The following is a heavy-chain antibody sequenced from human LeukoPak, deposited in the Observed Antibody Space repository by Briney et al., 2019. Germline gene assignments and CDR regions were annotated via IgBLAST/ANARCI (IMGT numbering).Heavy chain of an antibody. D-gene: IGHD1/OR15-1a*01. J-gene: IGHJ4*02. CDR1: GDRVSRNSTA. Sequence: SQTLSLTCAISGDRVSRNSTAWNWIRQSPSRGLEWLGRTYYRSKWYHDYAVSVKSRITISPDTSKNQFSLQLNSVTPEDTAVYFCARGNNGWIDYWGQGTLVTVSS. CDR3: ARGNNGWIDY. V-gene: IGHV6-1*01. CDR2: TYYRSKWYH.